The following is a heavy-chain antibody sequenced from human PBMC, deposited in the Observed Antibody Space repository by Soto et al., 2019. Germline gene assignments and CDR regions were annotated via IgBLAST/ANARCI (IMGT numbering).Heavy chain of an antibody. V-gene: IGHV4-31*03. CDR1: GGSINSGGYY. Sequence: SETLSLTCTVSGGSINSGGYYWSWIRQHPGKGLEWIGYIYYSGSTFYNPSLRSRVTVSVDTSKNQFSLRLTSVTAADTAVYYCARIDYGSGSYYWGQGTLVTVSS. J-gene: IGHJ4*02. CDR2: IYYSGST. CDR3: ARIDYGSGSYY. D-gene: IGHD3-10*01.